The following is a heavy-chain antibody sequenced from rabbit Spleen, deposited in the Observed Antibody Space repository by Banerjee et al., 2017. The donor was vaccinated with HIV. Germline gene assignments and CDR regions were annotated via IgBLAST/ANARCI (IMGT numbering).Heavy chain of an antibody. CDR1: GFSFSSSNY. J-gene: IGHJ4*01. CDR2: IDPLFGTT. V-gene: IGHV1S43*01. Sequence: QQQLEESGGGLVKPGGTLTLTCTASGFSFSSSNYMCWVRQAPGKGLEWIGYIDPLFGTTYYANWVNGRFTISSHNAQSTLYLQLNSLTAADTATYFCVRGASSSGYYSLWGPGTLVTVS. D-gene: IGHD1-1*01. CDR3: VRGASSSGYYSL.